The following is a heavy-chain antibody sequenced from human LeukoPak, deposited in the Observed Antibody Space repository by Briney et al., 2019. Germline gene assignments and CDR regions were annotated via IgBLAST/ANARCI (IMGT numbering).Heavy chain of an antibody. V-gene: IGHV4-39*01. CDR3: ARRGQAAGSKGAFDY. Sequence: SETLSLTCTVSGGSISSTSYYWAWIRQPPGGGLEWIGSIDYSGTTYYNPSLKSRVTISVDTSKNQFSLKLSSVTASDTAKYFCARRGQAAGSKGAFDYWGKGTLVTVSS. J-gene: IGHJ4*02. CDR1: GGSISSTSYY. CDR2: IDYSGTT. D-gene: IGHD6-13*01.